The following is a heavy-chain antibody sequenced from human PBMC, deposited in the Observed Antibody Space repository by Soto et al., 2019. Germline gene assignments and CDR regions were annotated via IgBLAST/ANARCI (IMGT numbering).Heavy chain of an antibody. CDR2: ISHDGINK. D-gene: IGHD6-19*01. V-gene: IGHV3-30-3*01. J-gene: IGHJ5*02. CDR1: GFSFSSYA. CDR3: ASDMYSSVYCVKWFEP. Sequence: QVRLVESGGGVVQPGRSLRLSCTASGFSFSSYAMYWFRQPPGKGLEWVAVISHDGINKHYADSVKGLVTVSRDNSNHSLDLQLNSLRGEDTAMYYCASDMYSSVYCVKWFEPWGQGILVTVSS.